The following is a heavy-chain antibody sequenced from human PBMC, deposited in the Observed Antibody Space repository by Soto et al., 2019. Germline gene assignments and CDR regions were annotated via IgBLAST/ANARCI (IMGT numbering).Heavy chain of an antibody. J-gene: IGHJ5*02. CDR2: IFSTGST. V-gene: IGHV4-4*07. D-gene: IGHD2-8*02. CDR3: ARLHTGGRYFSWVDP. CDR1: GGSISSYQ. Sequence: PSETLSLTCTVSGGSISSYQWSWIRQPAGKGLEWIGHIFSTGSTHYNPSLNSRVTMSVDTSKNQFSLKLNSVTAADTAVYHCARLHTGGRYFSWVDPWGQGTLVTVSS.